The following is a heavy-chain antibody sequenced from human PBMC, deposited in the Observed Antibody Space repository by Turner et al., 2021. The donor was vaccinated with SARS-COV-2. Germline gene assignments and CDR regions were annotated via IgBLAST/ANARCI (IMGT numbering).Heavy chain of an antibody. CDR1: SGSISSSAYY. CDR3: ARQVSILGRWLAPFDS. J-gene: IGHJ4*02. V-gene: IGHV4-39*01. Sequence: QLQLQESGPGLVKPSETLSLTCTVSSGSISSSAYYWGWIRQPPGKGLEWIGSFFYSGSTYYSPSLKSRITISVDTSKNQFSLNLCSVTVSDTAVYYCARQVSILGRWLAPFDSWGQGTLVTVSS. D-gene: IGHD6-19*01. CDR2: FFYSGST.